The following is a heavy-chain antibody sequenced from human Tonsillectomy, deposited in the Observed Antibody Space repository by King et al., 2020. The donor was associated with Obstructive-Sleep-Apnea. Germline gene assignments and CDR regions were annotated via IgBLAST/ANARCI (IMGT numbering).Heavy chain of an antibody. V-gene: IGHV4-34*01. Sequence: VQLQQWGAGLLKPSETLSLTCAVYGGSFSGYYWSWIRQPPGKGLEWIGEINHSACTNYNPSLKSRVTISLDTSKNHLSLKLRSVTAADTAVYYCARHGGSGSYYEGETGRTRYYYYYYGMDVWDQGTTVTVSS. CDR3: ARHGGSGSYYEGETGRTRYYYYYYGMDV. CDR2: INHSACT. CDR1: GGSFSGYY. J-gene: IGHJ6*02. D-gene: IGHD3-10*01.